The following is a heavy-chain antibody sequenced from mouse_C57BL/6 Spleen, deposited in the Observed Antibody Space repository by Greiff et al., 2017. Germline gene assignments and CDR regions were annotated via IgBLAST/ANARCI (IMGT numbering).Heavy chain of an antibody. V-gene: IGHV1-22*01. CDR1: GYTFTDYN. CDR2: INPNNGGT. D-gene: IGHD2-4*01. CDR3: ATRDDYDGGWFAD. J-gene: IGHJ3*01. Sequence: EVQLQQSGPELVKPGASVKMSCKASGYTFTDYNMHWVKQSPGKSLEWIGYINPNNGGTSYNQKFKGKATLTVNKSSSTAYMELRSLTSEESAVYYCATRDDYDGGWFADWGQGTLVTVSA.